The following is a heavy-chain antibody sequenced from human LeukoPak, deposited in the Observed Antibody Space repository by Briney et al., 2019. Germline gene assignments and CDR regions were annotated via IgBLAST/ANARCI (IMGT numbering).Heavy chain of an antibody. CDR3: ARHGSYYGYYYYYGMDV. CDR2: IYYSGST. V-gene: IGHV4-59*08. CDR1: GGSISSYY. J-gene: IGHJ6*02. D-gene: IGHD1-26*01. Sequence: SETLSLTCTVSGGSISSYYWSWIRQPPGKGLEWIGYIYYSGSTNYNPSLKSRVTISVDTSKNQFSLKLSSVTAADTAVYYCARHGSYYGYYYYYGMDVWGQGTTVTVSS.